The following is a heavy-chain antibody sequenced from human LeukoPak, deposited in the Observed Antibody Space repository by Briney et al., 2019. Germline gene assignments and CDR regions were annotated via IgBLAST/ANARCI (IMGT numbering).Heavy chain of an antibody. Sequence: AGGSLRLSCAASGFTFSDYYMSWIRQAPGKGLEWISFIGRSSSTTYYADSVKGRFTISRDNSKNTLYLQMNSLRAEDTAVYYCAREGVSGSYDYWGQGTLVTVSS. CDR2: IGRSSSTT. V-gene: IGHV3-11*04. CDR1: GFTFSDYY. D-gene: IGHD1-26*01. CDR3: AREGVSGSYDY. J-gene: IGHJ4*02.